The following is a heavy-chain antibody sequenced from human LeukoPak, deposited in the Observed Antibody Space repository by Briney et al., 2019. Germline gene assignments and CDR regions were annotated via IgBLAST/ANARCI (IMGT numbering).Heavy chain of an antibody. CDR1: GFTFDNFA. CDR2: ITGSGGST. D-gene: IGHD3-10*01. J-gene: IGHJ4*02. V-gene: IGHV3-23*01. Sequence: TGGSLRLSCAPSGFTFDNFAMTWVRQAPGKGLEWVSEITGSGGSTYYADPVKGRFTISRDNSKNTLYLQMNSLRAEDTAIYYCARELFDFDYWGQGTLVTVSS. CDR3: ARELFDFDY.